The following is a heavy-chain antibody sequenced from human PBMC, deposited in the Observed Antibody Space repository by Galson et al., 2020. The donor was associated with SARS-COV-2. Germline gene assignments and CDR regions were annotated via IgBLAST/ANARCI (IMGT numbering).Heavy chain of an antibody. J-gene: IGHJ6*02. CDR1: GGSISSGGYY. V-gene: IGHV4-31*03. CDR3: ARSPYYGGGFYGMDV. D-gene: IGHD4-17*01. Sequence: SETLSLTCTVSGGSISSGGYYWSWIRQHPGKGLEWIGYIYYSGSTYYNPSLKSRVTISVDTSKNQFSLKLSSVTAADTAVYYCARSPYYGGGFYGMDVWGQGTTVTVSS. CDR2: IYYSGST.